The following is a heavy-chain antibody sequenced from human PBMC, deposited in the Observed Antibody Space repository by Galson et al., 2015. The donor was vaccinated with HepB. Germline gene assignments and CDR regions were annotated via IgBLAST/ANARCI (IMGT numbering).Heavy chain of an antibody. J-gene: IGHJ5*02. V-gene: IGHV4-39*07. CDR3: ARDWDCSGDSCYSGWRYNWFDP. CDR2: IYYSGST. CDR1: GGSISSSSYY. D-gene: IGHD2-15*01. Sequence: SETLSLTCTVSGGSISSSSYYWGWIRQPPGKGLEWIGSIYYSGSTYYNPSLKSRVTISVDTSKNQFSLKLNSVTAADTAVYYCARDWDCSGDSCYSGWRYNWFDPWGQGTLVTVSS.